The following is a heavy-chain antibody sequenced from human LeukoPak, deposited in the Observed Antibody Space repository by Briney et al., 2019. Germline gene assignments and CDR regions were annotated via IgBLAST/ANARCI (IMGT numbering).Heavy chain of an antibody. CDR1: GFTFSSYS. J-gene: IGHJ4*02. CDR2: ISDRSGTI. D-gene: IGHD3-22*01. Sequence: GGSPRLSCAASGFTFSSYSMSWVRQSPGKGLEWVSYISDRSGTIYYADSVKGRFTIARDNAKNSLYLQMNSLRDEDTAVYYCASSHDSSGRTLGYWGQGTLVTVSS. V-gene: IGHV3-48*02. CDR3: ASSHDSSGRTLGY.